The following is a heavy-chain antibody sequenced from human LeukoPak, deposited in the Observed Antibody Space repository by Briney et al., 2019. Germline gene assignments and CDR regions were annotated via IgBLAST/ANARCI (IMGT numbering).Heavy chain of an antibody. CDR3: ARDRAVAGTVFDY. J-gene: IGHJ4*02. D-gene: IGHD6-19*01. V-gene: IGHV3-7*01. CDR2: IKQDGSEK. CDR1: GFTFSSYW. Sequence: GGSLRLSCAASGFTFSSYWMSWVRQAPGKGLEWVANIKQDGSEKYYVDSVKGRFTISRDNAKNSLYLQMNSLRAEDTAVYYCARDRAVAGTVFDYWGQGTLVTVSS.